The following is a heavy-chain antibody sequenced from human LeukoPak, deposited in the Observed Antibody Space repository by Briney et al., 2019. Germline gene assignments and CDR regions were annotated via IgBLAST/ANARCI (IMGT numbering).Heavy chain of an antibody. CDR3: AKGAYYYGSGSYYISPYYYGMDV. Sequence: GGSLRLSCAASGFTFSSYAMSWVRQAPGKGLGWVSAISGSGGSTYYADSVKGRFTISRDNSKNTLYLQMNSLRAEDTAVYYCAKGAYYYGSGSYYISPYYYGMDVWGQGTTVTVSS. CDR1: GFTFSSYA. V-gene: IGHV3-23*01. D-gene: IGHD3-10*01. J-gene: IGHJ6*02. CDR2: ISGSGGST.